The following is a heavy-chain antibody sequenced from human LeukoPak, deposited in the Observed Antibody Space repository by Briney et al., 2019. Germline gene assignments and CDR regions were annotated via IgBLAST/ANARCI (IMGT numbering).Heavy chain of an antibody. J-gene: IGHJ4*02. V-gene: IGHV3-74*01. Sequence: PGGSLRLSCAASGFTFSSYWMHWVRQAPGKGLVWVSRINSDGSSTSYADSVKGRFTISRDNAKNTLYLQMNSLRAEDTAVYYCARVVTTYYYGSGSYYNPTYFDYWGQGTLSPSPQ. D-gene: IGHD3-10*01. CDR2: INSDGSST. CDR1: GFTFSSYW. CDR3: ARVVTTYYYGSGSYYNPTYFDY.